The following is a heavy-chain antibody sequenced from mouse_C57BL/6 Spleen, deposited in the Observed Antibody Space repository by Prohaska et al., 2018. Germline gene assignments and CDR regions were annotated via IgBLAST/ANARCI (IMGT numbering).Heavy chain of an antibody. V-gene: IGHV6-3*01. CDR1: GFTFSNYW. CDR2: IRLKSDNYAT. CDR3: TGPGSSLGD. D-gene: IGHD1-1*01. Sequence: EVKLEESGGGLVQPGGPMNISCVASGFTFSNYWMNWVRQSPEKGLAWVAQIRLKSDNYATHYAESVKGWFTISRDDSKSSVYLQMNNLRAEDTGVYYCTGPGSSLGDWGQGTTLTVSS. J-gene: IGHJ2*01.